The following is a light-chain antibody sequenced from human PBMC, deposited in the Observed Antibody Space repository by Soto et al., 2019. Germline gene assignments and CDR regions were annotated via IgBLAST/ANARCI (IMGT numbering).Light chain of an antibody. Sequence: EIVLTQSPGTLSLSPGERATLSCRASQSVSSNLLAWYQEKPGQAPRLLIYGASTRATGIPARFSGSGSGTEFTLTISSLQSEDFAVYYCQQYNNWPPITFGQGTRLEI. J-gene: IGKJ5*01. V-gene: IGKV3-15*01. CDR2: GAS. CDR3: QQYNNWPPIT. CDR1: QSVSSN.